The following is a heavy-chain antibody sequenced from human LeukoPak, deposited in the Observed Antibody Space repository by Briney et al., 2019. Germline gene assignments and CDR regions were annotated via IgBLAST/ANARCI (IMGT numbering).Heavy chain of an antibody. J-gene: IGHJ3*02. V-gene: IGHV7-4-1*02. D-gene: IGHD3-3*01. CDR3: ARGSGPEPPNLRFLEWSPPSYNDAFDI. CDR2: INTNTGNP. Sequence: ASVKVSCKASGYTFTSYAMNWVRQAPGQGLEWMGWINTNTGNPTYAQGFTGRFVFSLDTPVSTAYLQISSLKAEDTAVYYCARGSGPEPPNLRFLEWSPPSYNDAFDIWGQGTMVTVSS. CDR1: GYTFTSYA.